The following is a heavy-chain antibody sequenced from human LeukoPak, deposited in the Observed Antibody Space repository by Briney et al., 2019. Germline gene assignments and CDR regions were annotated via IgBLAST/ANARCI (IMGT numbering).Heavy chain of an antibody. CDR3: ARNSSGHSFDY. V-gene: IGHV4-38-2*01. Sequence: PSETLSLTCDVPGYSISSGYYWGWIRQPPGKGLEWIGSIYHSGSTHYNPSLKSRVTISVDTSKNQFSLKLSSVTAADTAVYYCARNSSGHSFDYWGQGTLVTVSS. CDR2: IYHSGST. J-gene: IGHJ4*02. D-gene: IGHD6-19*01. CDR1: GYSISSGYY.